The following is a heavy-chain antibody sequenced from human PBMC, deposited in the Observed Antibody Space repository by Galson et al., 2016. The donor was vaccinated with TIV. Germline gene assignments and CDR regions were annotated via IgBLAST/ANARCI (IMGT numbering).Heavy chain of an antibody. CDR1: GFTFSSFS. D-gene: IGHD1-26*01. Sequence: SLRLSCAASGFTFSSFSMNWVRQAPGKGLEWVSSISSSGTYIYYTDSVKGRFSISRDNAKNSLYLQMNSLRAEDMAVYYCARDPDPYVGAKPFDCWGQGTQVTVSS. J-gene: IGHJ4*02. V-gene: IGHV3-21*01. CDR2: ISSSGTYI. CDR3: ARDPDPYVGAKPFDC.